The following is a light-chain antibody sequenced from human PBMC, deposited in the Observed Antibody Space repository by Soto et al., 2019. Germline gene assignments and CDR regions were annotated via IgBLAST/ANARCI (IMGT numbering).Light chain of an antibody. V-gene: IGKV3-11*01. CDR3: QQRRNWPLT. Sequence: EIVLAQSPATLSLSPGERATLSCRASQSVVNFLAWYQHRPGQAPRPLILNASTRATGIPPRFSGSGSGTDFTLTISRLEPEDFAVYYCQQRRNWPLTFGGGTKVEIK. CDR1: QSVVNF. J-gene: IGKJ4*01. CDR2: NAS.